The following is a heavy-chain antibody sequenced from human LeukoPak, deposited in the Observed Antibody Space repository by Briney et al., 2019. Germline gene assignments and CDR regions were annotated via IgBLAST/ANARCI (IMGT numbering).Heavy chain of an antibody. Sequence: SETLSLTCTVSGGSISSYYWSWIRQPPGKGLEWIGEINHSGSTNYNPSLKSRVTISVDTSKNQFSLKLSSVTAADTAVYYCARVVRPDAFDIWGQGTMVTVSS. CDR2: INHSGST. D-gene: IGHD2-2*01. J-gene: IGHJ3*02. V-gene: IGHV4-59*12. CDR3: ARVVRPDAFDI. CDR1: GGSISSYY.